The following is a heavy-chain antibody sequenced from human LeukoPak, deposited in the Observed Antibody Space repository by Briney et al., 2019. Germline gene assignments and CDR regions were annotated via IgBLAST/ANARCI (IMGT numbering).Heavy chain of an antibody. V-gene: IGHV3-30*07. D-gene: IGHD2-15*01. CDR2: ILYDGSNK. J-gene: IGHJ6*02. CDR1: GFTFSSYA. CDR3: AREGGYCSGGSCHEDYYYGMDV. Sequence: GGSLRLSCAASGFTFSSYAMHWVRQSPGKGLEWMFVILYDGSNKYFADSVKGRFTISRDNAKNSLYLQMNSLRAEDTAVYYCAREGGYCSGGSCHEDYYYGMDVWGQGTTVTVSS.